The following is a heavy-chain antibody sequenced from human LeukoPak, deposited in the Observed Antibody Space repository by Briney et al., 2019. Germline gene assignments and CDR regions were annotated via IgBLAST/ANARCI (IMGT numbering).Heavy chain of an antibody. CDR3: ARGGWYPESFQH. J-gene: IGHJ1*01. CDR2: IYYSGST. D-gene: IGHD6-19*01. CDR1: GFTFSSYG. Sequence: GSLRLSCAASGFTFSSYGMHWIRQPPGKGLEWIGYIYYSGSTNYNPSLKSRVTISVDTSKNQFSLKLSSVTAADTAVYYCARGGWYPESFQHWGRGALVTVPS. V-gene: IGHV4-59*01.